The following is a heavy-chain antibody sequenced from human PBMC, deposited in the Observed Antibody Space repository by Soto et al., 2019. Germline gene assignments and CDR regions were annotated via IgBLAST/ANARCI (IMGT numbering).Heavy chain of an antibody. J-gene: IGHJ5*02. Sequence: GGALRLSCAASGFPFSAFAMNWVRQAPGKGLQWVSGIGGSGASIFYTDSVKGRFTIPRDNSKNTLYLQMNNVRAEDTAVYFCARSLRPLSWFDPWGQGTLVTVSS. CDR2: IGGSGASI. V-gene: IGHV3-23*01. CDR1: GFPFSAFA. D-gene: IGHD3-10*01. CDR3: ARSLRPLSWFDP.